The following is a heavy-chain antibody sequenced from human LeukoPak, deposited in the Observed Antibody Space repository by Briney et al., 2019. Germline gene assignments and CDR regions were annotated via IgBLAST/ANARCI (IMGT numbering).Heavy chain of an antibody. CDR1: GGSISSYY. J-gene: IGHJ4*02. V-gene: IGHV4-59*01. CDR2: IYYSGST. CDR3: ARENPSRGDFDY. Sequence: SETLSLTCAVSGGSISSYYWSWIRQPPGKGLEWIGYIYYSGSTNYNPSLRSRVTISVDTSKNQFSLKLSSVTAADTAVYYCARENPSRGDFDYWGQGTLVTVSS. D-gene: IGHD3-10*01.